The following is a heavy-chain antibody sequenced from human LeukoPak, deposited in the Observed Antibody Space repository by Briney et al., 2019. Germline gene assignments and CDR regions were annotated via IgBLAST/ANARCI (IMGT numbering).Heavy chain of an antibody. D-gene: IGHD3-22*01. V-gene: IGHV5-51*01. CDR3: ARHKGRHYYDSSGYYRSLDYYYYYGMDV. Sequence: GESLKISCKGSGYSFNSYWIGWVRQMPGKGLEWMGIIYPGDSDTRYSPSFQGQVTISADKSINTAYLQWSSLKASDTAMYYCARHKGRHYYDSSGYYRSLDYYYYYGMDVWGQGTTVTVSS. CDR1: GYSFNSYW. CDR2: IYPGDSDT. J-gene: IGHJ6*02.